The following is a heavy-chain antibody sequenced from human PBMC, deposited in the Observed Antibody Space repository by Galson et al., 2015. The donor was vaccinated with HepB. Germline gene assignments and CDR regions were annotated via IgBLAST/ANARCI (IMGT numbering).Heavy chain of an antibody. CDR3: AREQWWRLDY. J-gene: IGHJ4*02. CDR1: GLPFSYHY. CDR2: IKPDGSEG. D-gene: IGHD2-21*02. Sequence: LRLSCAASGLPFSYHYMTWVRQAPGKGLESVAKIKPDGSEGFYVDSVKGRFTISRDNRKNSLYLQMDNLRAEDTAVYYCAREQWWRLDYWGQGALVTVSS. V-gene: IGHV3-7*03.